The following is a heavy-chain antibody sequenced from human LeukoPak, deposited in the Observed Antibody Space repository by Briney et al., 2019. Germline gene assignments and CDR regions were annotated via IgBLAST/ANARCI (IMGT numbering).Heavy chain of an antibody. J-gene: IGHJ6*04. CDR2: IYYSGST. Sequence: SETLSLTCTVSGGSVSSGSYYWSWIRQPPGKGLEWIGCIYYSGSTNYNPSLKSRVTISIDTSKNQLSLKLTSVTAADTAVYYCARDGQDYGDYDYYYGMDVWGKGTTVTVSS. CDR1: GGSVSSGSYY. D-gene: IGHD4-17*01. V-gene: IGHV4-61*01. CDR3: ARDGQDYGDYDYYYGMDV.